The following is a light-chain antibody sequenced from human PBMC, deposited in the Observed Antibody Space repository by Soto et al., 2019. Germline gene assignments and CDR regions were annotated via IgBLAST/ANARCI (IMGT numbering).Light chain of an antibody. Sequence: EIVLTQSPGTLSLPPDERATLPCRASQSISSSYLAWYQQKPGQAPRLLIYGAFSRATGIPDRFSGSGYGTDFNLTISRVATEDFAVYYCQQYVSLPITFGQGTRLEIK. CDR3: QQYVSLPIT. CDR2: GAF. V-gene: IGKV3-20*01. CDR1: QSISSSY. J-gene: IGKJ5*01.